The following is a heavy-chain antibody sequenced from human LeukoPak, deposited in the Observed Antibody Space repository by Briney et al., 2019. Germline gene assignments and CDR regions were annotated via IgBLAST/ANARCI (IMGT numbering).Heavy chain of an antibody. CDR1: GYSISSGYY. D-gene: IGHD5-12*01. CDR2: IYHSGST. J-gene: IGHJ4*02. CDR3: ARDYRGYSGYDSAFDY. V-gene: IGHV4-38-2*02. Sequence: PSETLSLTCTVSGYSISSGYYWGWIRQPPGKGLEWIGSIYHSGSTYYNPSLKSRVTISVDTSKNQFSLKLSSVTAADTAVYYCARDYRGYSGYDSAFDYWGQGTLVTVSS.